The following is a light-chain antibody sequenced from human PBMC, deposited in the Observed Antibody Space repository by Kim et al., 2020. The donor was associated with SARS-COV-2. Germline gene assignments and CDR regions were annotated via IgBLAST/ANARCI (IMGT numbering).Light chain of an antibody. CDR2: EDN. J-gene: IGLJ3*02. Sequence: FLLPPPHSVSESPGKTVTISCTRSSGSIASNYVQWYQHRPGSAPTPVIYEDNQRPSGVPDRFSGSIDSSSNSASLTISGLKTEDEADYYCQSYESNFWVFGGGTQLTVL. CDR3: QSYESNFWV. V-gene: IGLV6-57*03. CDR1: SGSIASNY.